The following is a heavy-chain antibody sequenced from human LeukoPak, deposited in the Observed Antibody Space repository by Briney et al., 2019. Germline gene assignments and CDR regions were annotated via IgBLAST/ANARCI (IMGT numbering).Heavy chain of an antibody. CDR3: ARGKDGSSYYYFDY. V-gene: IGHV3-30*09. CDR1: GFTFSSFV. J-gene: IGHJ4*02. CDR2: ISYDGSNK. D-gene: IGHD4-11*01. Sequence: SGGSLRLSCAASGFTFSSFVIHWVRQAPGKGLEWVAVISYDGSNKYYADSVKGRIAVSRDNSRNTLYLQMSSLTPEDTAVYYCARGKDGSSYYYFDYWGQGTLVTVSS.